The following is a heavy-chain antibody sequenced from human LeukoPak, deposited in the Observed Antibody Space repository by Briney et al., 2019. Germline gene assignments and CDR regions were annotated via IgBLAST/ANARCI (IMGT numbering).Heavy chain of an antibody. V-gene: IGHV5-51*06. D-gene: IGHD3-9*01. CDR2: IYPGDSET. J-gene: IGHJ4*02. Sequence: GGSPETPLKCPGGPFTRYWIGWVRPMPGKGVEWVGSIYPGDSETRLRPSFQGPVTLLPDKSISTAYLQWSSLKASDTAMYYCARGDILTGNCFDDWGQGTLVTVAT. CDR1: GGPFTRYW. CDR3: ARGDILTGNCFDD.